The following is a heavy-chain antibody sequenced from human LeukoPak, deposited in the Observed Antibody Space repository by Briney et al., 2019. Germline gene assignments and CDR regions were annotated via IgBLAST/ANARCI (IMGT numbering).Heavy chain of an antibody. D-gene: IGHD1-26*01. CDR2: IYRGGST. V-gene: IGHV3-53*03. CDR1: GFIVSSTY. CDR3: ARGSGSYGGFDY. Sequence: PGGSLRLSCAASGFIVSSTYMSWVRQAPGKGLEWVSVIYRGGSTYYADSVKGRFTISRDNSKNTLYLQFNSLSAEDTAVYYCARGSGSYGGFDYWGQGTLVTVSS. J-gene: IGHJ4*02.